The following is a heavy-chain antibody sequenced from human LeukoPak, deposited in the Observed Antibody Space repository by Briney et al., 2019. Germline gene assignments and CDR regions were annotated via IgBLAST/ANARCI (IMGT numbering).Heavy chain of an antibody. CDR1: GGSISGTNW. V-gene: IGHV4-4*02. J-gene: IGHJ4*02. CDR3: SRESGPFCPFGY. D-gene: IGHD1-26*01. Sequence: PSGTLSLTRGVSGGSISGTNWWSWVRQPPGQGLEWIGEISLAGQTNYNPSLNGRVTRSLDKSSNQLSLHLTSVTAADTATYFCSRESGPFCPFGYWGQGTLVIVSS. CDR2: ISLAGQT.